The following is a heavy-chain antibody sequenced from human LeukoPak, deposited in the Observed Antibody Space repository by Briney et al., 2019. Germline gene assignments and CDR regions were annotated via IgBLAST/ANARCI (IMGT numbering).Heavy chain of an antibody. CDR1: GLTLRNDG. J-gene: IGHJ6*03. V-gene: IGHV3-30*18. CDR2: ISYDGSNK. CDR3: AKNYYYMDV. Sequence: GGSLRLSCAASGLTLRNDGMHWVRQAPGQGLKWVAVISYDGSNKYYADSVKGRFTISRDNSMNTIYLQMNSLRAEDTAVYYCAKNYYYMDVWGKGTTVIVSS.